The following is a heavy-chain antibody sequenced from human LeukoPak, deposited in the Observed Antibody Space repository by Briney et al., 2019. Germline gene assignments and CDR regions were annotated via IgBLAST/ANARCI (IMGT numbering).Heavy chain of an antibody. J-gene: IGHJ4*02. CDR2: IYYSGSH. D-gene: IGHD3-3*01. CDR3: ARFQHLPAYYDFWSGYSNGDY. CDR1: GGSISSSSYY. Sequence: SETLSLTCTVSGGSISSSSYYWGWIRQPPGKGLEWIGSIYYSGSHYYNPSLRSRVTISVDTSKNQFSLKLSSVTAADTAVYYCARFQHLPAYYDFWSGYSNGDYWGQGTLVTVSS. V-gene: IGHV4-39*01.